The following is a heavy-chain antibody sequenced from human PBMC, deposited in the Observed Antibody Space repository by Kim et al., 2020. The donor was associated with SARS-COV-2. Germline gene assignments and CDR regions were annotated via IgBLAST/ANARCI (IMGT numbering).Heavy chain of an antibody. V-gene: IGHV4-59*03. CDR1: GGSISTYY. CDR2: IYYSGNS. Sequence: SETLSLTCTVFGGSISTYYWSWIRQPPGEGLEWIGYIYYSGNSDYNPALNSRVSVSVEKSRNQFSQRLNAGTSADTTVDYCAGRGRLDGKYGFEYWGQGT. D-gene: IGHD3-16*01. J-gene: IGHJ4*02. CDR3: AGRGRLDGKYGFEY.